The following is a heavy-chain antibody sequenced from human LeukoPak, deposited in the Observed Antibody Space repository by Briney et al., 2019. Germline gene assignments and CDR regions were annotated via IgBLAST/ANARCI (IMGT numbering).Heavy chain of an antibody. CDR3: ARDAFYSRYFDY. CDR1: GYTFTSYD. D-gene: IGHD4-11*01. J-gene: IGHJ4*02. Sequence: ASVKVSCKASGYTFTSYDINWVRQATGQGLEWMGWMNPNSGNTGYAQKFQGRVTMTRNTSISTAYMELSSLRSEDTAVYYCARDAFYSRYFDYWGQGTLVTVSS. V-gene: IGHV1-8*01. CDR2: MNPNSGNT.